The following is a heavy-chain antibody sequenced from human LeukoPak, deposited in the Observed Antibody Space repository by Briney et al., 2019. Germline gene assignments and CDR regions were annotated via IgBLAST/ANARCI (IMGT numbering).Heavy chain of an antibody. J-gene: IGHJ6*02. CDR2: ISGIGGTP. Sequence: GGSLRLSCAASGFTFSSYAMSWVRQAPGKGLEWASPISGIGGTPYYADPVKGRFTISRDNSKNTLYLEMNSLRAEDTAVYYCAKDLFDCSSTSCYATVNYYYGMDVWGQGTTVTVSS. D-gene: IGHD2-2*01. CDR3: AKDLFDCSSTSCYATVNYYYGMDV. CDR1: GFTFSSYA. V-gene: IGHV3-23*01.